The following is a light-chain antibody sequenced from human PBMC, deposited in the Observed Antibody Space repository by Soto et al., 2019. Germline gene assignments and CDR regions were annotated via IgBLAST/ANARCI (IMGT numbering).Light chain of an antibody. CDR3: QQRHMWPIT. J-gene: IGKJ5*01. Sequence: EIVMTQSPATLSVSPGERATLSCMASQSISSNLAWYQQKPGQAPRLLIYDASTRATGIPARFSGSGSGTDFTLTISSLEPEDSAVYYCQQRHMWPITFGQGTRLEIK. CDR2: DAS. V-gene: IGKV3-15*01. CDR1: QSISSN.